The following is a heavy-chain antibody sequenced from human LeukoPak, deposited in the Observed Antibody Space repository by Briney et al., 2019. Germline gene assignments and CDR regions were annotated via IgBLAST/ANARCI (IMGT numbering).Heavy chain of an antibody. V-gene: IGHV6-1*01. CDR3: ARDRGLTTFGRYCSGGSCQGIWFDP. Sequence: SQTLSLTCAISGDSVSSNSAAWNWIRQSPSRGLEWLGRTYYRSKWYNDYAVSVKSRITINPGTSKNQFSLQLNSVTPEDTAVYYCARDRGLTTFGRYCSGGSCQGIWFDPWGQGTLVTVSS. D-gene: IGHD2-15*01. J-gene: IGHJ5*02. CDR2: TYYRSKWYN. CDR1: GDSVSSNSAA.